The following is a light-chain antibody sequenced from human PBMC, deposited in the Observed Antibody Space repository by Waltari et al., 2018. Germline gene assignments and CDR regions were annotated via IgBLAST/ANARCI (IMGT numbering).Light chain of an antibody. CDR3: QQYYSPPYT. CDR1: QSVLYSSYNKNY. Sequence: DIVVAQSPASLAVSLGERVTINCKSSQSVLYSSYNKNYLAWFQLKSGQPPKLLIYWASTRESGVPDRFSGSGSGTDFTLTISGLQAEDVAVYYCQQYYSPPYTFGQGTKLQI. V-gene: IGKV4-1*01. CDR2: WAS. J-gene: IGKJ2*01.